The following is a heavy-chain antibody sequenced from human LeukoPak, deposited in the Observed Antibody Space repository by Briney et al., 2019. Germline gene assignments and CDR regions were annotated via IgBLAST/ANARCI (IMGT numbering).Heavy chain of an antibody. Sequence: SVKVSCKASGGTFSSYAISWVRQAPGQGLEWMGRIIPIFGTANYAQKFQGRVTITTDESKSTAYMELSSLRSEDTAVYYCARERKRGYYDSSGPDDYWGQGTLVTVSS. D-gene: IGHD3-22*01. V-gene: IGHV1-69*05. CDR1: GGTFSSYA. CDR2: IIPIFGTA. J-gene: IGHJ4*02. CDR3: ARERKRGYYDSSGPDDY.